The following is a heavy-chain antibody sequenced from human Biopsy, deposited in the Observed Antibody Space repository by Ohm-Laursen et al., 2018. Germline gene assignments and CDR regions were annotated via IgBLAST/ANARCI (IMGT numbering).Heavy chain of an antibody. CDR3: AADINVWNVNY. V-gene: IGHV1-2*02. CDR2: INPKSGGT. D-gene: IGHD1-1*01. J-gene: IGHJ4*02. CDR1: GYTFTGYY. Sequence: GASVKVSCKASGYTFTGYYLHWVRQAPGQGLEWMGWINPKSGGTHYLEKFRGRVTMTRDTSISTAYMELSSLRSEDTAVYYCAADINVWNVNYWGQGTQVTVSS.